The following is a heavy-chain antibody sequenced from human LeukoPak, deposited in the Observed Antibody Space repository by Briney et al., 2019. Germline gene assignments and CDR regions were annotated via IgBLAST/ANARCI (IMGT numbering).Heavy chain of an antibody. V-gene: IGHV3-30-3*01. CDR3: ARPHRLAIAVAGTVDY. CDR1: GFTFSSYA. J-gene: IGHJ4*02. Sequence: GRSLRLSCAASGFTFSSYAMHWVRQAPGKGLEWVAVISYDGSNKYYADSVKGRFTISRDNSKNTLYLQMNSLRAEDTAVYYCARPHRLAIAVAGTVDYWGQGTLVTVSS. D-gene: IGHD6-19*01. CDR2: ISYDGSNK.